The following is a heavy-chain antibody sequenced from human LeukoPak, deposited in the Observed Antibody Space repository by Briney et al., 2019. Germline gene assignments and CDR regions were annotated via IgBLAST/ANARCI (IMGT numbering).Heavy chain of an antibody. V-gene: IGHV1-2*02. J-gene: IGHJ4*02. CDR1: GYTFTGYY. D-gene: IGHD5-18*01. CDR3: ASLTLDTAMVSGDY. Sequence: ASVKVSCKASGYTFTGYYMHWVRQAPGQGLEWMGWINPNSGGTNYAQKFQGRVTMTRDTSISTAYMELSRLRSDDTAVYYCASLTLDTAMVSGDYWGQGTLVTVSS. CDR2: INPNSGGT.